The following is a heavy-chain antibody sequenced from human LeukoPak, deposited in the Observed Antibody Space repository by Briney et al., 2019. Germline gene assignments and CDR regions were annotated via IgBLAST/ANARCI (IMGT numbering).Heavy chain of an antibody. Sequence: GGSLRLSCAASGFTFDVYAMHWVRQAPGKGLEWVSGISWNSGSIGYADSVKGRFTISRDNAKNSLYLQMNSLRAEDTALYYCAKDGEGYSYGSFDYWGQGTLVTVSS. V-gene: IGHV3-9*01. CDR2: ISWNSGSI. CDR1: GFTFDVYA. D-gene: IGHD5-18*01. CDR3: AKDGEGYSYGSFDY. J-gene: IGHJ4*02.